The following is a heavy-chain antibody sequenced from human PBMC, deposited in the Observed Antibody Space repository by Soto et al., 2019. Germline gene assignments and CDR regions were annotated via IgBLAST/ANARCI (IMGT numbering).Heavy chain of an antibody. CDR2: IYYSGST. CDR1: GGSISSSSYY. Sequence: SETLSLTCTVSGGSISSSSYYWGWIRQPPGKGLEWIGSIYYSGSTYYNPSLKSRVTISVDTSKNQFSLKLSSVTAADTAVYYCASTNHDFWSGYHTRWFDPWGQGTLVTVSS. J-gene: IGHJ5*02. V-gene: IGHV4-39*01. D-gene: IGHD3-3*01. CDR3: ASTNHDFWSGYHTRWFDP.